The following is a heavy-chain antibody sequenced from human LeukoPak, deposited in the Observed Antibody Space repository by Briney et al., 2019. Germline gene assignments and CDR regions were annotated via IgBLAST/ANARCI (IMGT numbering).Heavy chain of an antibody. CDR1: GFTVSSYG. D-gene: IGHD3-16*01. J-gene: IGHJ4*02. Sequence: GESLKISCAASGFTVSSYGMHWVRQAPGKGLEWVAFIRYDGSNKYYADSVKGRFTISRDNSKNTLYLQMNSLRAEDTAVYYCAKDQGGLGDYWGQGTLVTVSS. CDR3: AKDQGGLGDY. CDR2: IRYDGSNK. V-gene: IGHV3-30*02.